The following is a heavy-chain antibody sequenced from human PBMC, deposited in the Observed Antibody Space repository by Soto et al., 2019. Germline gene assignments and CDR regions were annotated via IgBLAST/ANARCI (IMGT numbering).Heavy chain of an antibody. CDR1: GFTVSNNY. V-gene: IGHV3-53*01. Sequence: EVQLVESGGGLIQPGGSLRLSCAVSGFTVSNNYMSWVRQAPGKGLEGVSVIYSGGYTAYGDSVKGRFTISRDNSKNTIYLQRNSLRPDDPALFYWRADAGGGGYWGQGTLVTVSS. CDR2: IYSGGYT. J-gene: IGHJ4*02. CDR3: RADAGGGGY. D-gene: IGHD3-10*01.